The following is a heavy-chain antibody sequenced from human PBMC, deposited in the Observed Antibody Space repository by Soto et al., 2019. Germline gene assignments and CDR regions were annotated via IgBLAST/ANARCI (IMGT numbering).Heavy chain of an antibody. J-gene: IGHJ6*02. CDR3: ARGPRGYVYYHGMDV. V-gene: IGHV4-4*07. CDR1: GGSISSYY. Sequence: SETLSLTCTVSGGSISSYYCSWIRQSAGKGLEWVGRIDTSGTTNYNPSLKSRVTMSVDASKNQFSLNLSSVTAADTAVYYCARGPRGYVYYHGMDVWGQGTTVTVSS. D-gene: IGHD3-10*01. CDR2: IDTSGTT.